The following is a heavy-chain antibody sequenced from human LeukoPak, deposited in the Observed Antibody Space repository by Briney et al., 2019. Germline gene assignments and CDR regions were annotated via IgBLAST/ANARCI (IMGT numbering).Heavy chain of an antibody. D-gene: IGHD2-15*01. V-gene: IGHV3-53*01. Sequence: PGGSLRLSCAASGLTVSSNYMSWVRQAPGKGLEWVSLIYSSGSTYYADSVKGRFTISRDNSKNTLYLQMSSLRAEDTAVYYCAKDLDTYCSGGTCYRGFWGQGTLVTVSS. CDR2: IYSSGST. J-gene: IGHJ4*02. CDR1: GLTVSSNY. CDR3: AKDLDTYCSGGTCYRGF.